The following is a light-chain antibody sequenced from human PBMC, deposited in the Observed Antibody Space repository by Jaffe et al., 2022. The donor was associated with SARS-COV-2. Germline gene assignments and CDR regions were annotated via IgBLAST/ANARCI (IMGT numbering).Light chain of an antibody. V-gene: IGKV1-5*03. CDR3: QRYNGYSPGGT. J-gene: IGKJ1*01. Sequence: DIQMTQSPSTLSASVGDRVTVTCRASQSVSQWLAWYQQRAGRPPKLLIYKTSSLQSGVPSRFSGSGSGTEFTLTISSLQPDDFATYYCQRYNGYSPGGTFGQGTKVEIK. CDR2: KTS. CDR1: QSVSQW.